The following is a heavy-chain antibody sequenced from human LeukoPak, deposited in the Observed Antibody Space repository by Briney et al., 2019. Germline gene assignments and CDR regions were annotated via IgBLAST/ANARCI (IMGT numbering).Heavy chain of an antibody. D-gene: IGHD2-15*01. CDR3: ATYKGYCSGGSCIRLDY. CDR1: GFTFSSYG. Sequence: GGSLRLSCAASGFTFSSYGMHWVRQAPGKGLEWVAVIWYDGSNKYYADSVKGRFTISRDNSKNTLYLQMNSLRAEDTAVYYCATYKGYCSGGSCIRLDYWGQGTLVTVSS. CDR2: IWYDGSNK. J-gene: IGHJ4*02. V-gene: IGHV3-33*01.